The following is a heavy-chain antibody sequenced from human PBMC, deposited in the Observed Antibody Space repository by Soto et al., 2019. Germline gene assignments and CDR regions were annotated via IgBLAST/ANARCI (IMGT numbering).Heavy chain of an antibody. CDR3: AKDLGDLRYFDWP. D-gene: IGHD3-9*01. J-gene: IGHJ4*02. V-gene: IGHV3-23*01. Sequence: WGSLRLSCAASGFTFSSYAMSWVRQAPGKGLEWVSAISGSGGSTYYADSVKGRFTISRDNSKNTLYLQMNSPRAEDTAVYYCAKDLGDLRYFDWPWGQGTLVTVSS. CDR1: GFTFSSYA. CDR2: ISGSGGST.